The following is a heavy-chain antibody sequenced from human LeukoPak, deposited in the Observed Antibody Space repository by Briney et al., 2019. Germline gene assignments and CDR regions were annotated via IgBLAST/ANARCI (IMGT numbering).Heavy chain of an antibody. V-gene: IGHV4-39*01. CDR1: GGSISSSNHY. CDR3: ARKDISASGQPIDP. J-gene: IGHJ5*02. CDR2: IYHSGNT. Sequence: PSETLSLTCTVSGGSISSSNHYWGWIRQPPGKGLEWIGIIYHSGNTYYNPSLKSRVTISVDTSENRMSLTLTSVTAADTAVYYCARKDISASGQPIDPWGQGTLVTVSS. D-gene: IGHD6-13*01.